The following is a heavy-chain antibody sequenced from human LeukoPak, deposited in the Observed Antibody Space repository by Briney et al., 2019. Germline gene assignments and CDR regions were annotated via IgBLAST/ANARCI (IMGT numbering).Heavy chain of an antibody. CDR2: ISYDGGDK. J-gene: IGHJ3*02. D-gene: IGHD3-22*01. CDR3: ATFPYDSSGRTTGAFDI. Sequence: GGSLRLSCAASGFTFSSYGMHWVRQAPGKGLEWVAVISYDGGDKYYADSVKGRFTISRDNSKNTLYLQVNSLRAEDTAVYYCATFPYDSSGRTTGAFDIWGQGTMVTVSS. CDR1: GFTFSSYG. V-gene: IGHV3-30*03.